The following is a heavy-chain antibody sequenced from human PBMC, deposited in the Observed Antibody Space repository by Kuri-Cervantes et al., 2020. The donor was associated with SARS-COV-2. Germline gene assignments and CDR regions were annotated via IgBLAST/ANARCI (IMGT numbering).Heavy chain of an antibody. CDR3: ARDRGSQWLAFYDAFDI. V-gene: IGHV1-3*01. Sequence: ASVKVSCKASGYIFTNYALHWVRQAPGQRLEWMGWINAVNGNTKYSQKFQGRVTITRDTSASTAYMELSSLRSEDTALYHCARDRGSQWLAFYDAFDIWGQGTMVTVSS. J-gene: IGHJ3*02. D-gene: IGHD6-19*01. CDR1: GYIFTNYA. CDR2: INAVNGNT.